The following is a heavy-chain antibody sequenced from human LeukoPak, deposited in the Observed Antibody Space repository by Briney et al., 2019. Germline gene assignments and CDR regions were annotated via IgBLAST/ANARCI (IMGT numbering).Heavy chain of an antibody. V-gene: IGHV1-69*13. Sequence: SVKVSCKASGGTFSSYAISWVRQAPGQGLEWMGGIIPIFGTANYAQKFQGRVTITADESTSTAYMELSSLRSEDTAVYYCARGGESRRPYLYYFDYWGQGTLVTVSS. CDR2: IIPIFGTA. CDR1: GGTFSSYA. D-gene: IGHD3-10*01. CDR3: ARGGESRRPYLYYFDY. J-gene: IGHJ4*02.